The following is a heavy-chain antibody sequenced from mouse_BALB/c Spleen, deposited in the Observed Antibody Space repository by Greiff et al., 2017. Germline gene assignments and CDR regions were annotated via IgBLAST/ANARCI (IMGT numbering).Heavy chain of an antibody. CDR1: GYAFSSYW. V-gene: IGHV1-80*01. J-gene: IGHJ2*01. CDR2: IYPGDGDT. D-gene: IGHD4-1*01. CDR3: ARRGLGLYFDY. Sequence: VHLVESGAELVRPGSSVKISCKASGYAFSSYWMNWVKQRPGQGLEWIGQIYPGDGDTNYNGKFKGKATLTADKSSSTAYMQLSSLTSEDSAVYFCARRGLGLYFDYWGQGTTLTVSS.